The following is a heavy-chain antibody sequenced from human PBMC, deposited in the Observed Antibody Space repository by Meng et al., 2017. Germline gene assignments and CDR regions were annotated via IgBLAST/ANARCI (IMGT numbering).Heavy chain of an antibody. D-gene: IGHD5-12*01. CDR2: INPNSGGT. J-gene: IGHJ4*02. CDR1: GYTFTGYY. CDR3: ARSIVATMVFDY. V-gene: IGHV1-2*06. Sequence: QVQLVEAGAEVKKPGASVKVSCKASGYTFTGYYMHWVRQAPGQGLEWMGRINPNSGGTNYAQKFQGRVTMTRDTSISTAYMELSRLRSDDTAVYYCARSIVATMVFDYWGQGTLVTVSS.